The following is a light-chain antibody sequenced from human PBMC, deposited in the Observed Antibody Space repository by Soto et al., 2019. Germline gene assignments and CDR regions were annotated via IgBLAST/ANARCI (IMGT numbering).Light chain of an antibody. V-gene: IGLV1-40*01. Sequence: VLTQPPSVSGAPGQRVTISCTGSSSNIGAGYDVHWYQQLPGTAPKLLIYGNSNRPSGVPDRFSGSKSGTSASLAITGLQAEDEADYYCQSYDSSLSSVFGGGTQLTVL. CDR2: GNS. CDR1: SSNIGAGYD. J-gene: IGLJ7*01. CDR3: QSYDSSLSSV.